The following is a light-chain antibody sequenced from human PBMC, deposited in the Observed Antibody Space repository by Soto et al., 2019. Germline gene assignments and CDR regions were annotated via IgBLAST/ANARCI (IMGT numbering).Light chain of an antibody. CDR3: CSYTTRTTYV. CDR2: DVN. J-gene: IGLJ1*01. V-gene: IGLV2-18*02. Sequence: QSVLTQPASVSGSPGQSITVSCTGTSSDIGSYNRVSWYQQSPGTAPKLMIYDVNTRPLGVPDRFFGSKSGNTASLTISGLQAEDEADYYCCSYTTRTTYVFGTGTKLTVL. CDR1: SSDIGSYNR.